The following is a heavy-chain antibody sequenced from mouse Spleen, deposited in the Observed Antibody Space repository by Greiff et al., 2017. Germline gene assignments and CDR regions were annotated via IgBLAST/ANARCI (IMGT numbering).Heavy chain of an antibody. CDR2: ISGGGSYT. D-gene: IGHD2-1*01. CDR1: GFTFSSYG. V-gene: IGHV5-9-2*01. CDR3: ARIYYGSYYAMDY. Sequence: EVKLVESGGGLVKPGGSLKLSCAASGFTFSSYGMSWVRQTPEKRLEWVATISGGGSYTYYPDSVKGRFTISRDNAKNNLYLQMSSLRSEDTALYYRARIYYGSYYAMDYWGQGTSVTVSS. J-gene: IGHJ4*01.